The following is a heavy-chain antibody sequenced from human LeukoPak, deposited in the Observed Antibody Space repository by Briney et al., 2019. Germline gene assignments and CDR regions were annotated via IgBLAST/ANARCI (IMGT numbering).Heavy chain of an antibody. J-gene: IGHJ4*02. Sequence: ASVKVSCKASGYTFTSYGISWVRQAPGQGLEWIGWISAYNGNTNYAQKLQGRVTMTTDTSTSTAYMELRSLRSDDTAVYYCARDPFVGATPTGIDYWGQGTLVTVSS. D-gene: IGHD1-26*01. V-gene: IGHV1-18*01. CDR1: GYTFTSYG. CDR3: ARDPFVGATPTGIDY. CDR2: ISAYNGNT.